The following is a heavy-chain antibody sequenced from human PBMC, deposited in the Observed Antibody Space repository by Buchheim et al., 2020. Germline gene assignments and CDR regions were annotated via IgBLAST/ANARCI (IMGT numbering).Heavy chain of an antibody. CDR2: IYYSGST. CDR3: ASTSLRGAFDY. CDR1: GGSFSGYY. V-gene: IGHV4-34*01. Sequence: QVQLQQWGAGLLKPSETLSPTCAVYGGSFSGYYWSWIRQPPGKGLEGIGSIYYSGSTYYNPSLKSRVTISVDMSQNQFPLKLSSVTAADTAVYYCASTSLRGAFDYWGQGTL. D-gene: IGHD3-16*01. J-gene: IGHJ4*02.